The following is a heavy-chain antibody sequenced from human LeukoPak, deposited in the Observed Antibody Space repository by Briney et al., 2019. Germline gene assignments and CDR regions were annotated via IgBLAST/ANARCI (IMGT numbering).Heavy chain of an antibody. V-gene: IGHV3-23*01. CDR3: AKYAPPTTVVTRFFDS. J-gene: IGHJ4*02. CDR1: GFTFSSYA. Sequence: GGSLRLSCAASGFTFSSYAMSWVRQAPGKGLEWVSAISGSGGSTYYADSVKGRFTISRDNSKNTLYLQMNSLRAEDTAVYYCAKYAPPTTVVTRFFDSWGQGTLVTVSS. CDR2: ISGSGGST. D-gene: IGHD4-17*01.